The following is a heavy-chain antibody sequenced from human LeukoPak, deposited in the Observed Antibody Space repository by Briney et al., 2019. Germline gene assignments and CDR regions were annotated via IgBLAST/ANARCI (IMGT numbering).Heavy chain of an antibody. Sequence: SETLSLTCNVSGSSFSSYNWSWIRQPPGEGLEWIGYFYHSGGTNYNPSLKGRATISVDTSKNEVSLKLRSVTAADTAVYYCARGASSSWYSLWKFWGQGTLVTVSS. CDR1: GSSFSSYN. CDR2: FYHSGGT. V-gene: IGHV4-59*01. CDR3: ARGASSSWYSLWKF. J-gene: IGHJ4*02. D-gene: IGHD6-13*01.